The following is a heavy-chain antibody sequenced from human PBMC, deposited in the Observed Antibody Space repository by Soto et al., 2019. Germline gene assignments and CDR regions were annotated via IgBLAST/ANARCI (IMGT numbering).Heavy chain of an antibody. J-gene: IGHJ4*02. CDR3: ISHSPEDMIRT. Sequence: EVQLVESGGGLAQPGGSLKLSCAASGFTFSGSSVHWVRQASGTGLEWVGRIRNKANSYAPAYAASVRGRFTISRDDSKNTAFLQMNSLNTEDTAVYYCISHSPEDMIRTWGQGTLVTVSS. D-gene: IGHD2-15*01. CDR1: GFTFSGSS. V-gene: IGHV3-73*02. CDR2: IRNKANSYAP.